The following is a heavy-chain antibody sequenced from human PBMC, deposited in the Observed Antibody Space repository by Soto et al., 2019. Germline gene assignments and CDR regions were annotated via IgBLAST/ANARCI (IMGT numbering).Heavy chain of an antibody. D-gene: IGHD2-2*01. CDR2: IYPGGSDT. J-gene: IGHJ6*02. Sequence: GESLKISCKGSGYSFTSYWIGWVRQVPGKGLEWMGIIYPGGSDTRYSPSFQGQVTISADKSISTAYLQWSSLKASDTAMYYCARIGVVVVPAAIYYYYGMDVWGQGTTVTVSS. V-gene: IGHV5-51*01. CDR1: GYSFTSYW. CDR3: ARIGVVVVPAAIYYYYGMDV.